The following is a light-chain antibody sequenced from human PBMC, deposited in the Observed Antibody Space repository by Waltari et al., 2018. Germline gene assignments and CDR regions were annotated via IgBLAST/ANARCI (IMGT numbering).Light chain of an antibody. CDR3: MIFYKTAVV. CDR2: HRTDSSQ. J-gene: IGLJ2*01. Sequence: GSAPRFLRKHRTDSSQQRCPGVPRRFSVSRDTSDNAEVFLISGLQSEDEADYYCMIFYKTAVVFGGGTKLTVL. V-gene: IGLV5-45*01.